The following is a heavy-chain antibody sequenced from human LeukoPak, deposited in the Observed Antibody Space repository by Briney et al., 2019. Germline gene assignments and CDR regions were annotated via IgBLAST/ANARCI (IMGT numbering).Heavy chain of an antibody. CDR1: GGTFSSYA. J-gene: IGHJ4*02. Sequence: ASVKVSCKASGGTFSSYAISWVRQAPGQGLEWVAWISAYNGNTNYAQKFQGRVTMSTDTSTTTAYMELRSLRSDDTAVYYCARGGYSYGYMGYFDYWGQGTLVTVSS. D-gene: IGHD5-18*01. CDR3: ARGGYSYGYMGYFDY. CDR2: ISAYNGNT. V-gene: IGHV1-18*01.